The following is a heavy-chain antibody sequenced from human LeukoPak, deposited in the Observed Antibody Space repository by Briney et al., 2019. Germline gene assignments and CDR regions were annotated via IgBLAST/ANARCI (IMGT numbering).Heavy chain of an antibody. J-gene: IGHJ4*02. V-gene: IGHV3-74*01. D-gene: IGHD4-17*01. CDR3: ARPKDSGDSVVAFDS. CDR2: INKDGSST. Sequence: PGGSLRLSCAASGFTFSSYWMHWVRQAPGKGLVWVSRINKDGSSTTYAGSVKGRFTISRDNAENTLYLQLSSLRGEDTAVYYCARPKDSGDSVVAFDSWGQGTLVTVSS. CDR1: GFTFSSYW.